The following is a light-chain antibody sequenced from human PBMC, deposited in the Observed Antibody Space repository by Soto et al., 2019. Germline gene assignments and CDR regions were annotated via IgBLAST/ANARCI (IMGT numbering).Light chain of an antibody. Sequence: AIRMTQSPSSFSASTGDRVTITCRASQGIGSYLAWYQQKPGKAPKLLIYAASTLQSGVPSRFSGSGSGTDFTLTISCLQSEDFATYYCQQYYSSITFGPGTKVDIK. J-gene: IGKJ3*01. CDR3: QQYYSSIT. CDR1: QGIGSY. CDR2: AAS. V-gene: IGKV1-8*01.